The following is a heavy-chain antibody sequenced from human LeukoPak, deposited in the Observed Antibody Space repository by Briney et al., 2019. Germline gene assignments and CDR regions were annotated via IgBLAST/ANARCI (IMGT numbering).Heavy chain of an antibody. J-gene: IGHJ4*02. CDR3: ANEKGRKPGVLDY. V-gene: IGHV3-23*01. CDR1: RFTFSSYA. Sequence: PGGSLRLSCAASRFTFSSYAMSWVRQAPGKGLEWVSSISGSSSSTYYADSVKGRFTISRDNPKNTLWLQMNSLRAEDTAVYFCANEKGRKPGVLDYWGQRTLVTVSS. D-gene: IGHD7-27*01. CDR2: ISGSSSST.